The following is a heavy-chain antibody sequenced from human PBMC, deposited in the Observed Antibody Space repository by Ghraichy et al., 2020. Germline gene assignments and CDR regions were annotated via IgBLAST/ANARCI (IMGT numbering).Heavy chain of an antibody. CDR3: AKDPNGDYVGAFDT. V-gene: IGHV3-23*01. J-gene: IGHJ3*02. D-gene: IGHD4-17*01. Sequence: GESLNISCAASGFTFSNYAMIWVRQAPGRGLEWVSAIGGGRILYADSVKGRFTISRDNSKNTLYLQMNSLRVEDTAIYYCAKDPNGDYVGAFDTWGPGTVVTVSS. CDR1: GFTFSNYA. CDR2: IGGGRI.